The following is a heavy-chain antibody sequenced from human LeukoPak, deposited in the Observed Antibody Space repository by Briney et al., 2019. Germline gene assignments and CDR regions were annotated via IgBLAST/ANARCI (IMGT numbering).Heavy chain of an antibody. CDR1: GYTFTSYY. V-gene: IGHV1-46*01. D-gene: IGHD2-15*01. CDR2: INPSGGST. Sequence: ASVKVSCKASGYTFTSYYMHWVRQAPGQGLEWMGIINPSGGSTSYAQKFQGRVTMTEDTSADTAYMELSSLRSEDTAVYYCATSPVRGAPIGYCSGGSCYSLYYYGMDVWGQGTTVTVSS. J-gene: IGHJ6*02. CDR3: ATSPVRGAPIGYCSGGSCYSLYYYGMDV.